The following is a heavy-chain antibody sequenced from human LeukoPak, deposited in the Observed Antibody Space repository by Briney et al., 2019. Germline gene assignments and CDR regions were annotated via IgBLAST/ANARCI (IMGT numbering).Heavy chain of an antibody. J-gene: IGHJ6*02. CDR3: GRKGIQRYYGMDV. CDR2: IDPGDSYT. CDR1: GYSFGTYR. V-gene: IGHV5-10-1*01. Sequence: GESLKISCKGSGYSFGTYRISWVRQMPGKGLEWMGTIDPGDSYTNYSPSFQGHVTISADKSISTAYLQWSSLKASDTAMYYCGRKGIQRYYGMDVWGQGTTVTVSS. D-gene: IGHD5-18*01.